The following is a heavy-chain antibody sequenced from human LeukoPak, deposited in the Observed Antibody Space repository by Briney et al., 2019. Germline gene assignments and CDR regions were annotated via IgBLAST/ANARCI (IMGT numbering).Heavy chain of an antibody. D-gene: IGHD3-10*01. J-gene: IGHJ5*02. CDR2: IYYSGST. CDR1: GGSISTYY. V-gene: IGHV4-59*08. Sequence: PSETLSLTCTVSGGSISTYYWSWIRQPPGKGLEWIGYIYYSGSTNYNPSLKSRVTISVGTSKNQSSLRLSSVTAADTAVYYCARLIHGSGSYFTSFDPWGQGTLVTVSS. CDR3: ARLIHGSGSYFTSFDP.